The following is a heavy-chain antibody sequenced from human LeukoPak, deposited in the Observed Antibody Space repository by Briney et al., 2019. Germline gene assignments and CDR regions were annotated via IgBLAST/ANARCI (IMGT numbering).Heavy chain of an antibody. CDR3: AIPPLSGTGSSRPLAGMDV. CDR2: ISSSGSTL. V-gene: IGHV3-11*04. Sequence: PGGSLRLSCAASGFTFSDYYMSWIRQAPGKGLEWISYISSSGSTLYYADSVKGRFTISRDNAKNSLYLQMNSLRAEDTAVYYCAIPPLSGTGSSRPLAGMDVWGQGITVTVSS. D-gene: IGHD3-10*01. CDR1: GFTFSDYY. J-gene: IGHJ6*02.